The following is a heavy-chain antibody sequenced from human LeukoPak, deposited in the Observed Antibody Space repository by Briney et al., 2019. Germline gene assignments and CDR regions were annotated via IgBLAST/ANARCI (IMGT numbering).Heavy chain of an antibody. CDR3: ARVTEHTAMVHWYFDL. Sequence: ASEKVSCKASGYMFTGHYMHWVRQAPGQGLEWMGWINPNSGGTNYAQKFQGRVTMTRDTSISTAYMELSSLSSDDTAVYYCARVTEHTAMVHWYFDLWGRGTLVTV. CDR1: GYMFTGHY. CDR2: INPNSGGT. V-gene: IGHV1-2*02. D-gene: IGHD5-18*01. J-gene: IGHJ2*01.